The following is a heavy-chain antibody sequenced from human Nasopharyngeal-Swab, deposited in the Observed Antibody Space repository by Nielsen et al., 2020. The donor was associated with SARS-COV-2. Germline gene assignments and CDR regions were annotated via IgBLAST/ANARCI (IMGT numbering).Heavy chain of an antibody. V-gene: IGHV4-39*06. Sequence: SETLSLTCTVSGGSISSSSYYWGWIRQPPGKGLEWIGSIYYSGSTYYNPSLKSRVTISVDKSKNQFTLKLSSVTAADTAVYYCAREAPYCSGGSCYHYYRDVWGKGTTVTVSS. CDR1: GGSISSSSYY. J-gene: IGHJ6*03. D-gene: IGHD2-15*01. CDR2: IYYSGST. CDR3: AREAPYCSGGSCYHYYRDV.